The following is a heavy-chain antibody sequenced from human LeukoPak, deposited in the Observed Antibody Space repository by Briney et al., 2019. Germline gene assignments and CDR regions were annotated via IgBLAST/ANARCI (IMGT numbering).Heavy chain of an antibody. CDR1: IGPISSYY. CDR3: AREGLLCGGDCDRDAFDI. V-gene: IGHV4-59*01. J-gene: IGHJ3*02. CDR2: IYYSGGF. Sequence: SETLSLTCTVCIGPISSYYWSCIRQPPGKGLEWIGYIYYSGGFNYNPSLKSRVTISVDTSKNQFSLKLHSVTAADTAVYYCAREGLLCGGDCDRDAFDILGQGTMVTVSS. D-gene: IGHD2-21*02.